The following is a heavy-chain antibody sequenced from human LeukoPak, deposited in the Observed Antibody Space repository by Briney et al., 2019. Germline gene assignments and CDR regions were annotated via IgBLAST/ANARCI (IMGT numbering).Heavy chain of an antibody. D-gene: IGHD2-21*02. CDR2: INHSGST. Sequence: SETLSLTCAVYGGSYSGYYWSWIRQPPGKGLEWIGEINHSGSTNYNPSLKSRVTISVDTSKNQFSLKLSSVTAADTAVYYCAQDCGGDCENNDYWGQGTLVTVSS. CDR3: AQDCGGDCENNDY. J-gene: IGHJ4*02. V-gene: IGHV4-34*01. CDR1: GGSYSGYY.